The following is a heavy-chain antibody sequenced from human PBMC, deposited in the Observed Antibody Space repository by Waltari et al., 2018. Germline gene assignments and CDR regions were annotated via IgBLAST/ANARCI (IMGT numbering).Heavy chain of an antibody. V-gene: IGHV4-31*03. CDR2: IYYSGST. CDR3: AREIAYCSSTSCPSRSFDY. Sequence: QVQLQESGPGLVKPSQTLSLTCTFSGGSISSGGCYWRWIRQHPGKGLEWIGYIYYSGSTYYNPSLKSRVTISVDTSKNQFSLKLSSVTAADTAVYYCAREIAYCSSTSCPSRSFDYWGQGTLVTVSS. D-gene: IGHD2-2*01. CDR1: GGSISSGGCY. J-gene: IGHJ4*02.